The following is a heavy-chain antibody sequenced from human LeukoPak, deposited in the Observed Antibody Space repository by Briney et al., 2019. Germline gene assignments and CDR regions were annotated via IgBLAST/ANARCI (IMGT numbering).Heavy chain of an antibody. D-gene: IGHD3-10*01. CDR1: GFTFSIYA. Sequence: GALRLSCAASGFTFSIYAMHWVRQAPGKGLEWVAIILYDGSNDYYADSVRGRFTISRDNSKNTLYLQMNSLRAEDTAVYYCARGGSQPITMHVFDYWGQGTLVTVSS. CDR3: ARGGSQPITMHVFDY. CDR2: ILYDGSND. V-gene: IGHV3-30-3*01. J-gene: IGHJ4*02.